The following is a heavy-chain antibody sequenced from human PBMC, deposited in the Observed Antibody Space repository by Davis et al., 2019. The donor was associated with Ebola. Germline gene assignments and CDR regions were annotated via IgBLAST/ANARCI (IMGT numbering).Heavy chain of an antibody. CDR3: ARVGIAVAGPLYYYYGMDV. J-gene: IGHJ6*04. CDR1: GGSISSGGYS. D-gene: IGHD6-19*01. CDR2: IYHSGST. Sequence: SETLSLTCAVSGGSISSGGYSWSWIRQPPGKGLEWIGYIYHSGSTYYNPSLKSRVTISVDKSKNQFSLKLSSVTAADTAVYYCARVGIAVAGPLYYYYGMDVWGKGTTVTVSS. V-gene: IGHV4-30-2*01.